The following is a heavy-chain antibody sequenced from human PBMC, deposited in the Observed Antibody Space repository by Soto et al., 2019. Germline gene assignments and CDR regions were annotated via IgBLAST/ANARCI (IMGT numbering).Heavy chain of an antibody. Sequence: GSLRLSCAASGFTVSNNYVSWVRQAPGKGLEWVSVIYSAGVAFYAESVKGRFTVSRDSAQNTVILQMNNVRAEDTAVYYCARDRFLQTSSMGPSYYYGMDVWGQGTTVTVSS. CDR2: IYSAGVA. CDR3: ARDRFLQTSSMGPSYYYGMDV. J-gene: IGHJ6*02. CDR1: GFTVSNNY. V-gene: IGHV3-53*01. D-gene: IGHD3-3*01.